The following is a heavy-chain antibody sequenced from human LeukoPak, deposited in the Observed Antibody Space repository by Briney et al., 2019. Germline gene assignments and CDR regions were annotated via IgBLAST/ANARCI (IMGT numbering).Heavy chain of an antibody. CDR3: ASTMIVVAGGYYMDV. J-gene: IGHJ6*03. V-gene: IGHV4-59*01. CDR1: GGSISSYY. CDR2: IYYSGST. D-gene: IGHD3-22*01. Sequence: SETLSLTCTVSGGSISSYYWSWIRQPPGKGLEWIGYIYYSGSTNYNPSLKSRVTISVDTSKNQFSLELSSVTDADTAVYYCASTMIVVAGGYYMDVWGKGTTVTVSS.